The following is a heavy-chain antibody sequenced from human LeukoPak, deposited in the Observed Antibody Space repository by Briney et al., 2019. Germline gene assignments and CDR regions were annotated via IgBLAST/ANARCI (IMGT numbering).Heavy chain of an antibody. CDR2: ISYDGSNK. Sequence: QTGGSLRLSCAAPGFTFRNYGMHWVRQVPGKGLEWVAVISYDGSNKYYADSVKGRFTISRDNSKNTLSLQMNSLRPEDTALYYCAKQRGVAVNGYLDYWGQGTLVTVSS. CDR3: AKQRGVAVNGYLDY. V-gene: IGHV3-30*18. CDR1: GFTFRNYG. J-gene: IGHJ4*02. D-gene: IGHD2-8*01.